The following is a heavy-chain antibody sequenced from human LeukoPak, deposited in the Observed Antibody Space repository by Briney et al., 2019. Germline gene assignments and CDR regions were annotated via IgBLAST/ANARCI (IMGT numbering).Heavy chain of an antibody. CDR2: ISGSGDST. J-gene: IGHJ4*02. CDR1: GSGFSFSSYA. D-gene: IGHD5-18*01. V-gene: IGHV3-23*01. Sequence: GGSLRLSCAASGSGFSFSSYAMSWVRQAPGKGLEWVSVISGSGDSTHYADSVKGRFTISRDNSKNTLFLQMNSLRVEDTAVYYCARGYSNLAYWGQGTLVTVSS. CDR3: ARGYSNLAY.